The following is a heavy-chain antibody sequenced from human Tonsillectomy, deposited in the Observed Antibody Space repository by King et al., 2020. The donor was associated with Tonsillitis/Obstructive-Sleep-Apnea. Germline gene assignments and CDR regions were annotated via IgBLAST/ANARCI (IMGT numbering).Heavy chain of an antibody. CDR1: GFTFSSYG. Sequence: VQLVESGGGVVQPGTSLRLSCAASGFTFSSYGMHWVRQAPGKGLEWVAVVWYDGSIKYYAHSVRGRFTISRDNSKNTLYLQMDSLRAEDTAVYYCARDQTRVAYYYYAMDVWGQGTTVTVSS. J-gene: IGHJ6*02. CDR3: ARDQTRVAYYYYAMDV. D-gene: IGHD5-12*01. V-gene: IGHV3-33*01. CDR2: VWYDGSIK.